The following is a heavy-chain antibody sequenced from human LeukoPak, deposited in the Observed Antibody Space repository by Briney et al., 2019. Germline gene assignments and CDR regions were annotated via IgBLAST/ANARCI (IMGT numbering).Heavy chain of an antibody. CDR2: MNPNSGNT. J-gene: IGHJ4*02. Sequence: GASVKVSCKDSGYTFTTYNMKWVRQAPGQGLEWMGWMNPNSGNTGYAQKFRGRVTMTRDTSMSTAYIELRSLTSQDTAVYYCARGDTWNARWDHWGQGTLVAVSS. CDR1: GYTFTTYN. CDR3: ARGDTWNARWDH. V-gene: IGHV1-8*01. D-gene: IGHD1-1*01.